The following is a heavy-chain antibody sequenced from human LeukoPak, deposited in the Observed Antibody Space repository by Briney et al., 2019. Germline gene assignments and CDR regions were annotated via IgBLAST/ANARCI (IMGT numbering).Heavy chain of an antibody. CDR2: IQYDGTNK. CDR1: GFTFSSYA. J-gene: IGHJ5*02. V-gene: IGHV3-30*02. CDR3: ARDLGQYYDTSDNWFDP. Sequence: GGSLRLSCAASGFTFSSYAMHWVRQAPGKGLEWVTFIQYDGTNKYYADSVKGRFTISRDNAKNTLNLQMNSLRAEDTAVYYCARDLGQYYDTSDNWFDPWGQGTLVTVSS. D-gene: IGHD3-22*01.